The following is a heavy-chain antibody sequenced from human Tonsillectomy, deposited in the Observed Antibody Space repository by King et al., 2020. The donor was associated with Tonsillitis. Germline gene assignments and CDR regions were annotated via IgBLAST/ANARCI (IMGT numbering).Heavy chain of an antibody. V-gene: IGHV3-23*04. J-gene: IGHJ4*02. CDR1: GFTFSSYA. Sequence: VQLVESGGGLVXPGGSXXLSCAASGFTFSSYAMSWVRQAPGKGLEWVSTVSGNGGSTYYADSVKGRFTISRDNSKNTLYLPMNSLRAEDTAVYYCAKLGVATNPSLFDYWGQGSLVTVSS. CDR3: AKLGVATNPSLFDY. D-gene: IGHD5-12*01. CDR2: VSGNGGST.